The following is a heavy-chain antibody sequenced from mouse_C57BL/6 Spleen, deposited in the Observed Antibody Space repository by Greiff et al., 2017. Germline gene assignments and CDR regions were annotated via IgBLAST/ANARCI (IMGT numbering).Heavy chain of an antibody. CDR3: ARGYGSPDWYFDV. CDR2: IDPEDGET. D-gene: IGHD1-1*01. V-gene: IGHV14-2*01. CDR1: GFNIKDYY. Sequence: VQLQQSGAELVRPGASVKLSCTASGFNIKDYYMHWVKQRPEQGLEWIGRIDPEDGETKYAPKFQGKATITADTSSNTAYLQLSSLTSEDTAVYYCARGYGSPDWYFDVWGTGTTVTVSS. J-gene: IGHJ1*03.